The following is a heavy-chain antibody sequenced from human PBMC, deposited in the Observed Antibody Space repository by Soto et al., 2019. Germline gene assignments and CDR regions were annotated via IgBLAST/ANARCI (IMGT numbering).Heavy chain of an antibody. CDR2: IIPIFGTA. CDR1: GGTFSSYA. CDR3: ARGGGASRAFYYYYGMDV. V-gene: IGHV1-69*01. Sequence: QVQLVQSGAEVKKPGSSVNVSCKASGGTFSSYAISWVRQAPGQGLEWMGGIIPIFGTANYAQKFQGRVTITADESTSTAYMELSSLRSEDTAVYYCARGGGASRAFYYYYGMDVWGQGTTVTVSS. J-gene: IGHJ6*02.